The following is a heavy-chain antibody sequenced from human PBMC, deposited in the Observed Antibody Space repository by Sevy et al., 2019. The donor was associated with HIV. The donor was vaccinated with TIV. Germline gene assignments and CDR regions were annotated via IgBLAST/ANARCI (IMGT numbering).Heavy chain of an antibody. J-gene: IGHJ4*02. V-gene: IGHV3-66*02. D-gene: IGHD6-19*01. CDR1: GFTVNDKY. CDR3: VSLFLSYRSGWSYFDY. Sequence: GGSLRLSCAISGFTVNDKYIIWVRQAPGKGLEWVSVIFSSGSTYYADSAKGRFTISRDNSKNTVDLQQNSVRAEDTAVYYCVSLFLSYRSGWSYFDYWGQGTLVTVSS. CDR2: IFSSGST.